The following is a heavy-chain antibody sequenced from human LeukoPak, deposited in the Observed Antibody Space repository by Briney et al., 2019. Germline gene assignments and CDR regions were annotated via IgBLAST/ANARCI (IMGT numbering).Heavy chain of an antibody. J-gene: IGHJ4*02. Sequence: ASVKVFCKASGYTFTGYYMHWVRQAPGQGLEWMGWINPNSGGTNCAQKFQGRVTMTRDTSISTAYMELSRLRSDDTAVYYCARSDYDSSGYYLGYWGQGTLVTVSS. CDR1: GYTFTGYY. D-gene: IGHD3-22*01. CDR2: INPNSGGT. CDR3: ARSDYDSSGYYLGY. V-gene: IGHV1-2*02.